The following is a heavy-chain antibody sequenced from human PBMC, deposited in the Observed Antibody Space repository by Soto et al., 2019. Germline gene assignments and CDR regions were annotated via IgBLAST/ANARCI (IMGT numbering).Heavy chain of an antibody. D-gene: IGHD3-10*01. CDR3: ARGSPVPFNHVLGYYYYMDV. CDR2: MNPNSGNT. J-gene: IGHJ6*03. CDR1: GYTFTSYD. Sequence: ASVKVSCKASGYTFTSYDINWVRQATGQGLEWMGWMNPNSGNTGYAQKFQGRVTMTRNTSISTAYMELSSLRSEDTAVYYCARGSPVPFNHVLGYYYYMDVWGKGTTVTVSS. V-gene: IGHV1-8*01.